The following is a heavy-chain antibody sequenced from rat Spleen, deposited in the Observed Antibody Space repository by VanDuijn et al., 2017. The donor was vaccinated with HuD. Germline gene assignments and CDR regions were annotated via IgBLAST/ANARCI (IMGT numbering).Heavy chain of an antibody. V-gene: IGHV5S10*01. Sequence: EVQLVESGGGLVQPGRSLQLSCAASGFTFRDYHMAWVRQAPKKGLEWVATIIYDGSRTYYRDSVKGRFTISRDNAESTLYLQMDSLRSEDTATYYCATGYYDGYYLVFDYWGQGVMVTVSS. CDR3: ATGYYDGYYLVFDY. D-gene: IGHD1-12*03. J-gene: IGHJ2*01. CDR2: IIYDGSRT. CDR1: GFTFRDYH.